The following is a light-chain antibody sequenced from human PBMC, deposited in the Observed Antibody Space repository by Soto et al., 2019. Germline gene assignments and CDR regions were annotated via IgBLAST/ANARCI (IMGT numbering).Light chain of an antibody. CDR1: SSDVGGHDY. J-gene: IGLJ1*01. CDR3: SSYSSTTLL. Sequence: QSVLTQPASVSGSPGQSITIPCTGTSSDVGGHDYVSWYQQHPGKAPKLIIFEVSYRPSGISNRFSGSKSGNTASLTISGLQAEDEADYYCSSYSSTTLLFGAGTKVTVL. CDR2: EVS. V-gene: IGLV2-14*01.